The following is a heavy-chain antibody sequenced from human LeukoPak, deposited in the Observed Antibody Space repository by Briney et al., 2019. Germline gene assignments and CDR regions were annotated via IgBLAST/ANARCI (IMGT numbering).Heavy chain of an antibody. V-gene: IGHV4-39*01. CDR2: IYYSGSA. CDR3: ARCISMVRGVIRPPDY. CDR1: GGSISRSRYH. D-gene: IGHD3-10*01. J-gene: IGHJ4*02. Sequence: PSETRSLTCSGSGGSISRSRYHCVWIRQSRGKGPECMESIYYSGSAYYNPSLKSRLTISVDTSKNQFSLKLNSVTAADTAVYYCARCISMVRGVIRPPDYWGQGTLVTVSS.